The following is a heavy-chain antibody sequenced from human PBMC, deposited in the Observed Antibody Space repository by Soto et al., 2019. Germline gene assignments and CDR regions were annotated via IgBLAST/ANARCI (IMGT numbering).Heavy chain of an antibody. CDR1: GFTFSSYS. CDR3: ARGLKGYYFDY. Sequence: EVRLVESGGGLVQPGGSLRLSCAASGFTFSSYSMNWVRQAPGKGLEWVSYISSSSSTIHYADSVKGRFTISKDEAKNSLYLQMNSLRAEDTAVYYCARGLKGYYFDYWGQGTLVTVSS. J-gene: IGHJ4*02. V-gene: IGHV3-48*01. CDR2: ISSSSSTI.